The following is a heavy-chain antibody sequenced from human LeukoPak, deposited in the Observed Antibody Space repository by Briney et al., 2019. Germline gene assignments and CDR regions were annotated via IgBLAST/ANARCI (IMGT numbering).Heavy chain of an antibody. V-gene: IGHV3-7*01. D-gene: IGHD1-14*01. Sequence: GGSLRLSCGASGFTFSNSWMSWVHHAPGKGLEWVANIKQDGSDKYYVDSVKGRFTISRDNAKNSVYLQMNSLRDEDTAVYYCARDSGFHGYYFDFWGQGTLVTVSS. CDR1: GFTFSNSW. J-gene: IGHJ4*02. CDR2: IKQDGSDK. CDR3: ARDSGFHGYYFDF.